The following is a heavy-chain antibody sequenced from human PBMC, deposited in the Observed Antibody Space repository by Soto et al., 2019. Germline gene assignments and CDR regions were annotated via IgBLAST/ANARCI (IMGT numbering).Heavy chain of an antibody. CDR2: IYSGGST. CDR1: GFTVSSNY. V-gene: IGHV3-53*01. Sequence: PGGSLRLSCAASGFTVSSNYMSWVRQAPGKGLEWVSVIYSGGSTYYADSVKGRFTISRDNSKNTLYLQMNSLRAEDTAVYYCASARGYSSRAYWGQGTQVTVSS. CDR3: ASARGYSSRAY. D-gene: IGHD6-25*01. J-gene: IGHJ4*02.